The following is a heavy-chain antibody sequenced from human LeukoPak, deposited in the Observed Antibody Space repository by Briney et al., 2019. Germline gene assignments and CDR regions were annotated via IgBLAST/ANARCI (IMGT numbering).Heavy chain of an antibody. CDR3: AKDLTYESSGSVIDN. J-gene: IGHJ4*02. D-gene: IGHD3-22*01. V-gene: IGHV3-43*01. Sequence: GGSLRLSCAASGFIFEDYTMHWVRQVPGKTLEWVSLVNWHGTTYYTDSLKGRFTISRDNSKNSLYLQMDSLRTEDTAFYYCAKDLTYESSGSVIDNWGLGTLVTVSS. CDR2: VNWHGTT. CDR1: GFIFEDYT.